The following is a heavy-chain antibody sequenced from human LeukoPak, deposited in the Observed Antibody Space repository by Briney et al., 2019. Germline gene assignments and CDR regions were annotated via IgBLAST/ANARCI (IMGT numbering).Heavy chain of an antibody. CDR3: VSFYETY. CDR2: INSDGSWT. Sequence: LSGGSLRLSCAASGNHWMHWVRQVPGKGLVWVSHINSDGSWTSYADSVKGRFTISKDNAKNTVYLQMNSLRAEDTAVYYCVSFYETYWGRGTLVTVSS. V-gene: IGHV3-74*01. D-gene: IGHD2/OR15-2a*01. J-gene: IGHJ4*02. CDR1: GNHW.